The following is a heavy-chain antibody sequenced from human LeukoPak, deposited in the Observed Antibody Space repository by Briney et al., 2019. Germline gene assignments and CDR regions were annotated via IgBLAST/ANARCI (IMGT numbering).Heavy chain of an antibody. CDR2: IYTSGST. CDR1: GCSISSYY. Sequence: PSETLSLTCTVSGCSISSYYWGWLRQPAGKGLEWIGRIYTSGSTTYNPSLKSRVTMSVDTSKNQFSLKLTSVTAADTAVYYCARRGSDWYFDLWGRGTLVTVSS. CDR3: ARRGSDWYFDL. J-gene: IGHJ2*01. D-gene: IGHD2-15*01. V-gene: IGHV4-4*07.